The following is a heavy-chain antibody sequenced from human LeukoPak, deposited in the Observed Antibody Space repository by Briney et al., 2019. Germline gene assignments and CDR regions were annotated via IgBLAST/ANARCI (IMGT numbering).Heavy chain of an antibody. CDR1: GYTFTSYD. D-gene: IGHD3-3*01. J-gene: IGHJ4*02. CDR2: MNPNSGNT. CDR3: SLYDFWSGYYNGIDY. V-gene: IGHV1-8*01. Sequence: GASVKDSCKASGYTFTSYDINWVRQATGQGLEWMGWMNPNSGNTGYAQKFQGRVTMTRNTSISTAYMELSSLRSEDTAVYYCSLYDFWSGYYNGIDYWGQGTLVTVSS.